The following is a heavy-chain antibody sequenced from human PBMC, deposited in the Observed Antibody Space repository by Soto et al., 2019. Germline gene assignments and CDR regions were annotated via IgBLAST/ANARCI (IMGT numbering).Heavy chain of an antibody. J-gene: IGHJ4*02. CDR3: ARSIAVAGYPLGYFDY. Sequence: ASVKVSCKASGYTVTSYGISWVRQAPGQGLEWMGWISAYNGNTNYAQKLQGRVTMTTDTSTSTAYMELRSLRSDDTAVYYCARSIAVAGYPLGYFDYWGQGTLVTVSS. V-gene: IGHV1-18*01. CDR1: GYTVTSYG. CDR2: ISAYNGNT. D-gene: IGHD6-19*01.